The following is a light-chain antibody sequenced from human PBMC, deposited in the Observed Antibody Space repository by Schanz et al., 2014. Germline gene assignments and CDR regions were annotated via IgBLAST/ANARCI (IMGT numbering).Light chain of an antibody. CDR2: AAS. CDR1: QTISSY. Sequence: DIQMTQSPSSLSASVGDRVTITCRASQTISSYLNWYQHKPGKDPKLLIYAASTLQSGVPSRFSGSGSGTEFTLTISSLQPDDFATYYCQQYNSYPYTFGQGTKLEIK. V-gene: IGKV1-9*01. CDR3: QQYNSYPYT. J-gene: IGKJ2*01.